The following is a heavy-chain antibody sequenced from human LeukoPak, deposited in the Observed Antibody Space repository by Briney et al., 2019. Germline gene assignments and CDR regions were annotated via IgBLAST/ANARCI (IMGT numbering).Heavy chain of an antibody. D-gene: IGHD6-19*01. J-gene: IGHJ4*02. V-gene: IGHV3-30*18. Sequence: QPGGSLRLSCAASGFPFSNHGMHWVRQAPGKGLEWLAVISYDGRNKYHADSVKGRFTISRDNSQNTLSLQMNSLRAEDTAVYYCVKDGEDSGWYYFDYWGQGTLVTVSS. CDR3: VKDGEDSGWYYFDY. CDR1: GFPFSNHG. CDR2: ISYDGRNK.